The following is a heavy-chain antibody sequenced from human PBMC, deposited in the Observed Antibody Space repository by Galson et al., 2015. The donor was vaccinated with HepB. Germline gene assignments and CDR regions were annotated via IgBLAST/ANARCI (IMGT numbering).Heavy chain of an antibody. V-gene: IGHV1-18*01. CDR1: GYTFTSYG. CDR3: ARDSTYYDFWSGYYTGSPFDY. CDR2: ISAYNGNT. D-gene: IGHD3-3*01. Sequence: SVKVSCKASGYTFTSYGISWVRQAPGQGLEWMGWISAYNGNTNYAQKLQGRVTMTTDTSTSTAYTELRSLRSDDTAVYYCARDSTYYDFWSGYYTGSPFDYWGQGTLVTVSS. J-gene: IGHJ4*02.